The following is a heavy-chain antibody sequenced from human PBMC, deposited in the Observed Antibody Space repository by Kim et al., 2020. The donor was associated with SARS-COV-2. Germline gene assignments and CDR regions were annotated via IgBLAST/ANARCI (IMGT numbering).Heavy chain of an antibody. D-gene: IGHD4-4*01. CDR3: AKFIVSNYGAGGMDV. V-gene: IGHV3-23*01. Sequence: LSLTCAASGFTFSSYAMSWVRQAPGKGLEWVSTISGSGGSTFYADSVKGRFTISRDNSKNTLYLQMSSLRAEDTAVYYCAKFIVSNYGAGGMDVWGQGTTVTVSS. CDR2: ISGSGGST. CDR1: GFTFSSYA. J-gene: IGHJ6*02.